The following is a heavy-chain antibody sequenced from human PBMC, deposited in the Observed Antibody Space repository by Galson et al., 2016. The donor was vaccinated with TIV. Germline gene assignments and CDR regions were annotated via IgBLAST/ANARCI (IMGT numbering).Heavy chain of an antibody. CDR1: DFIVSSNY. CDR2: ISSDGTT. CDR3: VRDRRHFGNNCYLYYYYGMDV. Sequence: SLRLSCAASDFIVSSNYMSWVRQAPGKGLEWVSIISSDGTTHYADSVRGRFTISRDNSRNTLSLAMNNLRLEDTAVYYCVRDRRHFGNNCYLYYYYGMDVGCPGTTVTVSS. J-gene: IGHJ6*02. V-gene: IGHV3-53*05. D-gene: IGHD3-9*01.